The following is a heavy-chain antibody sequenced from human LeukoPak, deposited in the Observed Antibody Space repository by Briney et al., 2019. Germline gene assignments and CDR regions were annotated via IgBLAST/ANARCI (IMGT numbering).Heavy chain of an antibody. CDR2: IYYSGST. CDR1: GGSISSYY. Sequence: PSETLSLTCTVSGGSISSYYWSWIRQPPGKGLEWIGYIYYSGSTNYNPSLKSRVTISVDTSKNQFSLKLSSVTAADTAVYYRARALGYCSSTSCYRGYYYGMDVWGQGTTVTVSS. CDR3: ARALGYCSSTSCYRGYYYGMDV. J-gene: IGHJ6*02. V-gene: IGHV4-59*01. D-gene: IGHD2-2*02.